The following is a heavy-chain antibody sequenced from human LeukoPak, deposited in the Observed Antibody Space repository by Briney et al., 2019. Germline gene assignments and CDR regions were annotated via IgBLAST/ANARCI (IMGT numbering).Heavy chain of an antibody. J-gene: IGHJ6*03. Sequence: SETLSLTCAVYGGPFSGYYWSWIRQPPGKGLEWIGEINHSGSTNYNPSLKSRVTISVDTSKNQFSLKLSSVTAADTAVYYCARLLVATSYYYYYYMDVWGKGTTVTVSS. CDR3: ARLLVATSYYYYYYMDV. CDR1: GGPFSGYY. D-gene: IGHD5-12*01. V-gene: IGHV4-34*01. CDR2: INHSGST.